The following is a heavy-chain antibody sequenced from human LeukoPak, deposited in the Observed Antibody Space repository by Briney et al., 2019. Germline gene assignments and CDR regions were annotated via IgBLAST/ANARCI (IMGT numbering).Heavy chain of an antibody. CDR3: ATALRFLEWSGTQH. D-gene: IGHD3-3*01. CDR2: FDPEDGET. V-gene: IGHV1-24*01. J-gene: IGHJ1*01. CDR1: GYTLTELS. Sequence: GASVKVSCKVSGYTLTELSMHWVRQAPGKGLEWMGGFDPEDGETIYAQKFQGRVTMTEDTSTDTAYMELSSLRSEDTAVYYCATALRFLEWSGTQHWGQGTLVTVSS.